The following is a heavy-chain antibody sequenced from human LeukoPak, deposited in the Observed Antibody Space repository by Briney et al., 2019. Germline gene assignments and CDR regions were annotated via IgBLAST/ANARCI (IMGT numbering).Heavy chain of an antibody. J-gene: IGHJ5*02. CDR2: INPNSGGT. Sequence: ASVKVSCKASGYTFTGYYMHWVRQAPGQGLEWMGWINPNSGGTNYAQKFQGRVTMTRDTSISTAYMELSRLRSDDTAVYYCARAYYYDSSYWFDPWGQGTLVTVSS. CDR1: GYTFTGYY. D-gene: IGHD3-22*01. V-gene: IGHV1-2*02. CDR3: ARAYYYDSSYWFDP.